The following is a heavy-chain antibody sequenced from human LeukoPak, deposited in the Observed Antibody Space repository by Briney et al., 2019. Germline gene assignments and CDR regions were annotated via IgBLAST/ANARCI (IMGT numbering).Heavy chain of an antibody. CDR2: ISGSGDST. V-gene: IGHV3-23*01. J-gene: IGHJ4*02. CDR1: GFSFSSYA. CDR3: ARDLNREDFDY. Sequence: GGSLRLSCAASGFSFSSYAIHWVRQAPGKGLEWVSAISGSGDSTYYPDAVKGRFTISRDNSKNTLYLQMNSLRVEDTAVYYCARDLNREDFDYWGQGTLVAVSS. D-gene: IGHD1-14*01.